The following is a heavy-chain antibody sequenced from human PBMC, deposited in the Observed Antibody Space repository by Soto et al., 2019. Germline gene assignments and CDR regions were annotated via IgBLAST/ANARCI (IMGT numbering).Heavy chain of an antibody. Sequence: QVQLQESGPGLVKPSQTLSLTCTVSGGSISSGGYYWSWIRQHPGKGLEWIGYIYYSGSTYYNPSLKSRVTISGDTSKNQVSLKLSSVTAADTAVYYWAREVRPGWLSTSSYWYFDLWGRGTLVTVSS. V-gene: IGHV4-31*03. J-gene: IGHJ2*01. D-gene: IGHD3-22*01. CDR2: IYYSGST. CDR1: GGSISSGGYY. CDR3: AREVRPGWLSTSSYWYFDL.